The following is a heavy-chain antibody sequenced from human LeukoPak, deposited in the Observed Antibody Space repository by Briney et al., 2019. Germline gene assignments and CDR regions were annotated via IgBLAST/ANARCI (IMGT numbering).Heavy chain of an antibody. D-gene: IGHD2-2*01. J-gene: IGHJ4*02. CDR1: GFTFGDYA. V-gene: IGHV3-49*04. Sequence: GGSLRLSCTTSGFTFGDYAMDWVRQAPGKGREWVGFIRTKAYNGATEYAASVKGRFTISRDDSKSIAYLQMNSLRTEDTAVYFCARQVVVGQTYFDYWGQGTLVTVSS. CDR3: ARQVVVGQTYFDY. CDR2: IRTKAYNGAT.